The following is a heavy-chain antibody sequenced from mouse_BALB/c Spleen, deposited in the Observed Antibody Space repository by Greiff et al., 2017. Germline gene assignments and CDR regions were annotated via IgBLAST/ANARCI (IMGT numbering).Heavy chain of an antibody. CDR1: GYTFSSYW. V-gene: IGHV1-9*01. D-gene: IGHD1-1*01. J-gene: IGHJ3*01. Sequence: VQRVESGAELMKPGASVKISCKATGYTFSSYWIEWVKQRPGHGLEWIGEILPGSGSTNYNEKFKGKATFTADTSSNTAYMQLSSLTSEDSAVYYCARYYGSSPWFAYWGQGTLVTVSA. CDR3: ARYYGSSPWFAY. CDR2: ILPGSGST.